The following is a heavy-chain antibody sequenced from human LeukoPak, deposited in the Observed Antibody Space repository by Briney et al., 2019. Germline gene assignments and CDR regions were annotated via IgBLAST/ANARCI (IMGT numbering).Heavy chain of an antibody. D-gene: IGHD1-26*01. Sequence: GGSLRLSCAASGFTFSSYAMSWVRQAPGKGLEWVSAISGSGGSTYYADSVKGRFTISRDNSENTLYLQMNSLRAEDTAVYYCAKDPEWELGGGFDYWGQGTLVTVSS. J-gene: IGHJ4*02. V-gene: IGHV3-23*01. CDR1: GFTFSSYA. CDR3: AKDPEWELGGGFDY. CDR2: ISGSGGST.